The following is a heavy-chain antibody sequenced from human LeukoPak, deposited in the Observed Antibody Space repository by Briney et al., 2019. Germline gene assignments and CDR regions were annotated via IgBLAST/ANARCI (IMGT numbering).Heavy chain of an antibody. D-gene: IGHD3-9*01. V-gene: IGHV4-39*07. CDR3: ARDAAYYDILTGYYDY. CDR1: SIXXXSYY. J-gene: IGHJ4*02. CDR2: IYYSGST. Sequence: SIXXXSYYWGWIRQPPGTGLEWIGSIYYSGSTYYNPSLKSRVTISVDTSKNQFSPKLSSVTAADTAVYYCARDAAYYDILTGYYDYWGQGTLVTVSS.